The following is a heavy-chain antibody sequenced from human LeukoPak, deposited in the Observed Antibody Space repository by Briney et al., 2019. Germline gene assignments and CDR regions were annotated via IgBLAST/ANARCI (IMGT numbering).Heavy chain of an antibody. D-gene: IGHD5-18*01. J-gene: IGHJ6*03. Sequence: GASVKVSCKASGGTFSSYAISWVRQAPGQGLEWMGGIIPIFGTANYAQKFQGRVTITTDESTSTAYMELSSLRSEDTAVYYCARAKGYSYGYYYYYYYMDVWGKGTTVTVPS. CDR1: GGTFSSYA. V-gene: IGHV1-69*05. CDR3: ARAKGYSYGYYYYYYYMDV. CDR2: IIPIFGTA.